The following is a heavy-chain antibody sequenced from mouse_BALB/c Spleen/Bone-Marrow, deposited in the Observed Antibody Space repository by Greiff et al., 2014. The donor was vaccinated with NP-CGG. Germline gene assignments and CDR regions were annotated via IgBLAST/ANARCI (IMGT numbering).Heavy chain of an antibody. CDR1: GYSITSDYA. J-gene: IGHJ1*01. D-gene: IGHD1-1*01. CDR3: ARWRDYYGSSYYWYFDV. CDR2: ISYSGST. Sequence: EVQLQQSGPGLVKPSQSLSLTCTVPGYSITSDYAWNWIRQFPGNKLEWMGYISYSGSTSYNPSLKSRISITRDTSKNQFFLQLDSVTTEDTATYYCARWRDYYGSSYYWYFDVWGAGTTVTVSS. V-gene: IGHV3-2*02.